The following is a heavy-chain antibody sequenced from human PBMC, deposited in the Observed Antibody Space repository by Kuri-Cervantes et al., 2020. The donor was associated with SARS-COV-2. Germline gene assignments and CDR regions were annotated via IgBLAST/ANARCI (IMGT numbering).Heavy chain of an antibody. D-gene: IGHD3-22*01. J-gene: IGHJ5*02. V-gene: IGHV3-21*01. CDR2: ISSSSSYI. Sequence: GGSLRLSCAASGFTFADYAMNWVRQAPGKGLEWVSSISSSSSYIYYADSVKGRFTISRDNAKNSLYLQMNSLRAEDTAVYYCARAYYYDSSGYYSNWFDPWGQGTLVTVSS. CDR3: ARAYYYDSSGYYSNWFDP. CDR1: GFTFADYA.